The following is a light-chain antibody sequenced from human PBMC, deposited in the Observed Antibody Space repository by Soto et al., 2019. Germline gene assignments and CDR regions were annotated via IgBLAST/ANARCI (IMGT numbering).Light chain of an antibody. CDR3: SSYTSSSPNWV. Sequence: QSALTQHASVSGSPGQSITISCTGTSSDVGGYNYVSWYQQHPGKAPKLMIYEVSNRPSGVSNRFSGSKSGNTASLTISGLQAEDEADYYCSSYTSSSPNWVFGGGTKVTVL. J-gene: IGLJ3*02. CDR1: SSDVGGYNY. V-gene: IGLV2-14*01. CDR2: EVS.